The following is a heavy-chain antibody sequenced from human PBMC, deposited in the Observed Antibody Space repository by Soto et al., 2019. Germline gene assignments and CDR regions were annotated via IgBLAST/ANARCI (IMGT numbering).Heavy chain of an antibody. CDR3: ARVLGDYDILTGYYMSWFDP. Sequence: PSETLSLTCTVSGGSISSGGYYWSWIRQHPGKGLAWIGYIYYSGSTYYNPSLKSRVTISVDTSKNQFSLKLSSVTAADTAVYYCARVLGDYDILTGYYMSWFDPWGQGTLVTSPQ. CDR1: GGSISSGGYY. CDR2: IYYSGST. D-gene: IGHD3-9*01. J-gene: IGHJ5*02. V-gene: IGHV4-31*03.